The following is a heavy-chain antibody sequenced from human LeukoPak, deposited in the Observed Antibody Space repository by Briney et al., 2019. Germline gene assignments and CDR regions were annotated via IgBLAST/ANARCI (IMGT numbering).Heavy chain of an antibody. CDR3: ARHLSQGDGNKRGFDN. Sequence: SGTLSLTCTVSGGSISSPPYDWGWIRQPPGKGLEYIGSISSSGNTYYNASLQSRVTISVDASKNQFSLKLGSVTAADTAVYFCARHLSQGDGNKRGFDNWGQGTLVTVSS. CDR1: GGSISSPPYD. J-gene: IGHJ4*02. CDR2: ISSSGNT. V-gene: IGHV4-39*01. D-gene: IGHD5-24*01.